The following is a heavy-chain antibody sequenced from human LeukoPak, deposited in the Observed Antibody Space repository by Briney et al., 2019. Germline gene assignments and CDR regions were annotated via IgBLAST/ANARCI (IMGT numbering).Heavy chain of an antibody. CDR3: AKDRRGAVAELDY. CDR2: IWYDGSNK. CDR1: GFTFSSYG. Sequence: GRSLRLSCAASGFTFSSYGMHWVRQAPGKGLEWVAVIWYDGSNKYYADSVKGRFTISRDNSESTLYLQMNSLRAEDTAVYYCAKDRRGAVAELDYWGQGTLVTVSS. V-gene: IGHV3-33*06. D-gene: IGHD6-19*01. J-gene: IGHJ4*02.